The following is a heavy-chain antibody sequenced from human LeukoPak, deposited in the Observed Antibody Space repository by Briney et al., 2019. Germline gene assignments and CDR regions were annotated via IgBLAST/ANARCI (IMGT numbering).Heavy chain of an antibody. J-gene: IGHJ4*02. CDR3: AREYSSSDYFDY. V-gene: IGHV1-2*02. CDR2: INPNSGGT. Sequence: ASVKVSCKASGYTFTGYYMHWVRQAPGQGLEWMGWINPNSGGTNYAQKFQGRVTMTTDTSTSTAYMELSSLRSEDTAVYYCAREYSSSDYFDYWGQGTLVTVSS. D-gene: IGHD6-6*01. CDR1: GYTFTGYY.